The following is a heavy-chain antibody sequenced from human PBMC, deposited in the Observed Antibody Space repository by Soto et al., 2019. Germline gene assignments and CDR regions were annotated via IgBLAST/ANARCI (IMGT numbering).Heavy chain of an antibody. J-gene: IGHJ4*02. Sequence: EVQLVESGGGLVQPGGSLRLSCAASGFTFSSYAMHWVRQAPGKGLEYVSAISSNGGSTYYANSVKGRFTISRDNSKNTLYLQMGSLRAEDMAVYYCARDLVGATLGEWGQGTLVTVSS. CDR2: ISSNGGST. CDR1: GFTFSSYA. V-gene: IGHV3-64*01. D-gene: IGHD1-26*01. CDR3: ARDLVGATLGE.